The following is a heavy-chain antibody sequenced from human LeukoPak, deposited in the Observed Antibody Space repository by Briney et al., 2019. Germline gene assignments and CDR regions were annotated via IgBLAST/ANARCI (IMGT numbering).Heavy chain of an antibody. Sequence: SETLSLTCTVSGGSISSYYGSWIRQPAGKGREWIGRIYTSGSTNYNPSLKSRVTMSVDTSKNQFSLKLSSVTAADTAVYYCAHYYDSRGVGAFDIWGQGTMVTVSS. CDR2: IYTSGST. V-gene: IGHV4-4*07. CDR1: GGSISSYY. J-gene: IGHJ3*02. D-gene: IGHD3-22*01. CDR3: AHYYDSRGVGAFDI.